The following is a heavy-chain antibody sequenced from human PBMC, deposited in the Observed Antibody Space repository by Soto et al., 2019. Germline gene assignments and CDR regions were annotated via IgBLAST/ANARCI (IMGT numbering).Heavy chain of an antibody. J-gene: IGHJ3*02. D-gene: IGHD3-10*01. CDR2: IWYDGSNK. CDR3: ARDRALGYYGSGRHRDAFDI. V-gene: IGHV3-33*01. CDR1: GFTFSSYG. Sequence: GGSLRLSCAASGFTFSSYGMHWVRQAPGKGLEWVAVIWYDGSNKYYADSVKGQFTISRDNSKNTLYLQMNSLRAEDTAVYYCARDRALGYYGSGRHRDAFDIWGQGTMVTVSS.